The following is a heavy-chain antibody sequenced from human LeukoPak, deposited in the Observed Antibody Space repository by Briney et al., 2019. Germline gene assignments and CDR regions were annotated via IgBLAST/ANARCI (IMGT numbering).Heavy chain of an antibody. CDR1: GFTFSSYW. J-gene: IGHJ4*02. D-gene: IGHD3-10*01. Sequence: GGSLRLSCAASGFTFSSYWMHWVRQAPGKGLVWVSAISGSGGSTYYADSVKGRFTISRDNSKNTLYLQMNSLRAEDTAVYYCAKDFGRLYYYGSGFDYWGQGTLVTVSS. CDR3: AKDFGRLYYYGSGFDY. CDR2: ISGSGGST. V-gene: IGHV3-23*01.